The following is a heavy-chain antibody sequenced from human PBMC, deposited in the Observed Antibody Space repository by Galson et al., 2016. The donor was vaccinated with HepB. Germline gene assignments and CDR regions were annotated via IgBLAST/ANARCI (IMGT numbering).Heavy chain of an antibody. J-gene: IGHJ4*02. V-gene: IGHV3-49*03. D-gene: IGHD4-11*01. CDR2: IRSKTYGGTT. CDR3: ARGTPDYRPYYFDY. CDR1: GFTFGDYA. Sequence: SLRLSCATSGFTFGDYAMSWFRQAPGKGPEWVGFIRSKTYGGTTEYAASVKARFTTSRDDSKSFAYLQMSSLNTGDTAVYYCARGTPDYRPYYFDYWAREPWSPSPQ.